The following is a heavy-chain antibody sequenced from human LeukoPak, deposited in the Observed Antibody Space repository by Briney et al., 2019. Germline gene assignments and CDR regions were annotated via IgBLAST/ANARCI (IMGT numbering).Heavy chain of an antibody. D-gene: IGHD5-12*01. V-gene: IGHV3-9*01. CDR3: AKDTGGYSGYDPTYFD. CDR2: ISWNSGSI. J-gene: IGHJ4*02. Sequence: GGSLRLSCAASGFTFDDYAMHWVRQAPGKGLEWVSGISWNSGSIGYADSVKGLFTISRDNTKNSLYLQMNSLRAEDTALYYCAKDTGGYSGYDPTYFDWGQGTLVTVSS. CDR1: GFTFDDYA.